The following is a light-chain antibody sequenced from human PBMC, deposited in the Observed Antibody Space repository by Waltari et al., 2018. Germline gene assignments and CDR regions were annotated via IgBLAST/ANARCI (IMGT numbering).Light chain of an antibody. J-gene: IGKJ4*01. Sequence: EIVLTQSPGTLSLSPGERATLSCRASQSVNNNYLAWYQQKPSQAPRLLIYGASTRATGIPDRFRGSGSGTDFTLTISRLEPEDFAAYYCQQYATSPEAFGGGTKVDIK. V-gene: IGKV3-20*01. CDR2: GAS. CDR1: QSVNNNY. CDR3: QQYATSPEA.